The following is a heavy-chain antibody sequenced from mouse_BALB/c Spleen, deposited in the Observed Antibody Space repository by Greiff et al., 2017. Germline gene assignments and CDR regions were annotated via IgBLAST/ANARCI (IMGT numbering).Heavy chain of an antibody. CDR3: AREEFAY. Sequence: EVQVVESGGGLVKPGGSLKLSCAASGFTFSSYAMSWVRQTPEKRLEWVASISSGGSTYYPDSVKGRFTISRDNARNILYLQMSSLRSEDTAMYYCAREEFAYWGQGTLVTVSA. V-gene: IGHV5-6-5*01. CDR1: GFTFSSYA. CDR2: ISSGGST. J-gene: IGHJ3*01.